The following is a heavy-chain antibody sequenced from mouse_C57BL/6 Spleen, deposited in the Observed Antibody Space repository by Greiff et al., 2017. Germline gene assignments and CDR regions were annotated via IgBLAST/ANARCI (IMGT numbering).Heavy chain of an antibody. D-gene: IGHD1-1*01. CDR3: ARGDYYGSSWYFDV. CDR2: IYPSDSET. CDR1: GYTFTSYW. V-gene: IGHV1-61*01. J-gene: IGHJ1*03. Sequence: VQLQQPGAELVRPGSSVKLSCKASGYTFTSYWMDWVKQRPGQGLAWIGNIYPSDSETHYNQKFKDKATLTVDKSSSTAYMQLSSLTSEDSAVYYCARGDYYGSSWYFDVWGTGTTVTVSS.